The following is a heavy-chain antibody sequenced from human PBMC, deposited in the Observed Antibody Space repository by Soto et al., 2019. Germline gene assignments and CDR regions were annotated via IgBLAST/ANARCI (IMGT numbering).Heavy chain of an antibody. V-gene: IGHV5-51*01. CDR3: ARKDKSGYFNWFDP. CDR1: GYRFTSYW. Sequence: GESLKTSCKGSGYRFTSYWIAWVRQMPGKGLEWMGIIFPSDSDTRYSPSFQGQVTISADRSTSTVFLQWASLKASDTAVYFCARKDKSGYFNWFDPWGQGTLVTVSS. J-gene: IGHJ5*02. D-gene: IGHD3-22*01. CDR2: IFPSDSDT.